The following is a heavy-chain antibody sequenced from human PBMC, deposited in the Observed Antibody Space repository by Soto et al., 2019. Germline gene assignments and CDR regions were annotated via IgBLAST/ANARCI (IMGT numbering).Heavy chain of an antibody. CDR3: ARGSYYYDSSGYYYVGEFDY. D-gene: IGHD3-22*01. J-gene: IGHJ4*02. Sequence: SETLSLTCAVSGGSISSSNWWSWVRQPPGKGLEWIGEIYHSGSTNYNPSLKSRVTISVDKSKNQFSLKLSSVTAADTAVYYCARGSYYYDSSGYYYVGEFDYWGQGTLVPVSS. CDR2: IYHSGST. CDR1: GGSISSSNW. V-gene: IGHV4-4*02.